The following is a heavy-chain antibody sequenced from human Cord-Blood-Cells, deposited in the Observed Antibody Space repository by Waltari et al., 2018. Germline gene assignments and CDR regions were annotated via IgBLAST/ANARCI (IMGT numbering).Heavy chain of an antibody. Sequence: QLQLQESGSGLVKPSQTLSLTCAVSGGSISSGGYSWSWIRQPPGKGLEWFGYIYHSGSTYYNPSLKCRVTISVGWSKNQFSLKLSSVTAADTAVYYCARVRRYARIAARKNVYSSGWYFDYWGQGTLVTVSS. CDR3: ARVRRYARIAARKNVYSSGWYFDY. J-gene: IGHJ4*02. CDR2: IYHSGST. D-gene: IGHD6-19*01. V-gene: IGHV4-30-2*01. CDR1: GGSISSGGYS.